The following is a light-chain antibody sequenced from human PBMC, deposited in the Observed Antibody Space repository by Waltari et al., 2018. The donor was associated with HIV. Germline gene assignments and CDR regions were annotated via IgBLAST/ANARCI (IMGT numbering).Light chain of an antibody. V-gene: IGLV3-25*03. CDR1: VLPKQY. CDR3: QSADSSGTYAV. J-gene: IGLJ7*01. CDR2: KDS. Sequence: SYELTQPPSVSVSPGQTARIPCPGDVLPKQYAYWYQQKPGQAPGVVISKDSERPSGIPERFSGSSSGTTVTLTISGVQAEDEADYYCQSADSSGTYAVFGGGTQLTVL.